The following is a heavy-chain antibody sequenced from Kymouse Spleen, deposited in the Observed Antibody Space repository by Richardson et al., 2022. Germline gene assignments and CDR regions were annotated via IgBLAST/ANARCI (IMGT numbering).Heavy chain of an antibody. J-gene: IGHJ4*02. V-gene: IGHV3-33*01. D-gene: IGHD1-26*01. CDR2: IWYDGSNK. Sequence: QVQLVESGGGVVQPGRSLRLSCAASGFTFSSYGMHWVRQAPGKGLEWVAVIWYDGSNKYYADSVKGRFTISRDNSKNTLYLQMNSLRAEDTAVYYCARDMGATKGYFDYWGQGTLVTVSS. CDR1: GFTFSSYG. CDR3: ARDMGATKGYFDY.